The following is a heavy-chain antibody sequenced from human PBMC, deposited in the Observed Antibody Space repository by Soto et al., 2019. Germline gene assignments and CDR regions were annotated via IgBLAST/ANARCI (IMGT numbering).Heavy chain of an antibody. CDR3: ARDGHNWNYVYDY. CDR2: TIPIFGTA. D-gene: IGHD1-7*01. V-gene: IGHV1-69*06. CDR1: GGTFSSYA. Sequence: SVKVSCKASGGTFSSYAISWVRQAPGQGLEWMGGTIPIFGTANYAQKFQGRVTITADKSTSTAYMELSSLRSEDTAVYYCARDGHNWNYVYDYWGQGTLVTVSS. J-gene: IGHJ4*02.